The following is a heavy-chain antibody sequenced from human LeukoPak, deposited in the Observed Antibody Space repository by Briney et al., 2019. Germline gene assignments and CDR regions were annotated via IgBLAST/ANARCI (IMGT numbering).Heavy chain of an antibody. D-gene: IGHD3-9*01. Sequence: SETLSLTCTVSGGSISSYYWSWIRQPPGKGLEWIGYIYYSGSTNYNPSLKSRVTISVDTSKNQFSLKLSSVTAADTAVYYCARIPPFYLTGYPDYFDYWGQGTLVTVSS. CDR2: IYYSGST. V-gene: IGHV4-59*01. CDR3: ARIPPFYLTGYPDYFDY. CDR1: GGSISSYY. J-gene: IGHJ4*02.